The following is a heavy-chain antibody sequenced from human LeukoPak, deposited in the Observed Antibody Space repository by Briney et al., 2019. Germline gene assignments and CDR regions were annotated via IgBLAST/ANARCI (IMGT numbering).Heavy chain of an antibody. J-gene: IGHJ4*02. D-gene: IGHD1-14*01. CDR3: AKDIASGEVGYNVFEN. V-gene: IGHV3-43*02. CDR2: ISGDGSST. CDR1: GFTFDDYA. Sequence: GGSPRLSCAASGFTFDDYAMHWVRQAPGKGLEWVSLISGDGSSTYYADSVKGRFTISRDNAKNSLYLQMNSLRPEDTALYYCAKDIASGEVGYNVFENWGQGALVTVSS.